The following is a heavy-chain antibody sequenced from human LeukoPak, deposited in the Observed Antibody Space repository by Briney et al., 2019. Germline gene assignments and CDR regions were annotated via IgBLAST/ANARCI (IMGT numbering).Heavy chain of an antibody. CDR1: GFPFSSYW. CDR3: ARNNGMDV. Sequence: LAGGSLRLSCVASGFPFSSYWMTWVRQVPWRGPEWVANVNRDGSETYYLDSVKGRFTISKDNAKNSLYLQMNSLRAEDTALYHCARNNGMDVWGQGTTVIVSS. CDR2: VNRDGSET. J-gene: IGHJ6*02. V-gene: IGHV3-7*03.